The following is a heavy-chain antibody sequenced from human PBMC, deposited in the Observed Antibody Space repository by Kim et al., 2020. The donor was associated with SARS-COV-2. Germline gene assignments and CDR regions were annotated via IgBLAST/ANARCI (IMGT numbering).Heavy chain of an antibody. CDR3: ARDHNKGYCLDV. Sequence: GGSLRLSCAASGFIFSSYAMIWVRQAPGKGLEWVTTIWYDGSNKYYKDSVKGRFTISRDNSKNTLYLQINSLRAEDTAVYYCARDHNKGYCLDVWGQGTTVTVFS. V-gene: IGHV3-33*01. J-gene: IGHJ6*02. CDR2: IWYDGSNK. CDR1: GFIFSSYA.